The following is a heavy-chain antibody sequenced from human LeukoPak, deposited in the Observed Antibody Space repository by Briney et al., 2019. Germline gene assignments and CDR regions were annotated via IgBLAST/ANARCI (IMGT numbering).Heavy chain of an antibody. CDR2: IYSGGST. CDR1: GFTVSSNY. J-gene: IGHJ6*02. D-gene: IGHD3-10*01. V-gene: IGHV3-66*01. Sequence: GGSLRLSCAASGFTVSSNYMSWVRQAPGKGLEWVSVIYSGGSTYYADSVKGRFTISRDNSKNTLYLQMNSLRAEDTAVYYCARSSGSYYYYGMDVWGQGTTVTVSS. CDR3: ARSSGSYYYYGMDV.